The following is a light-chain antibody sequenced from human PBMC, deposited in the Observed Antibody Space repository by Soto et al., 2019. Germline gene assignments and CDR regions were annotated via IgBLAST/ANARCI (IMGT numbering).Light chain of an antibody. V-gene: IGLV2-23*02. CDR2: EVS. CDR1: SGDVGNYNL. J-gene: IGLJ1*01. CDR3: CSYAGSDYV. Sequence: QSALTQPASVSGSPGQSITISCTGTSGDVGNYNLVSWYQQRPGKAAKLMIYEVSKPPSGVSDRFSGSKSGNTASLTISGLQAEDEADYFCCSYAGSDYVFGAGTKLTVL.